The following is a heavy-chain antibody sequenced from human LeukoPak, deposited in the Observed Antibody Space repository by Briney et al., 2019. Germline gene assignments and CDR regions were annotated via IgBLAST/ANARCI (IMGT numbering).Heavy chain of an antibody. CDR1: GFSVSNNF. CDR3: ARLLTSNWYYFDY. D-gene: IGHD6-13*01. J-gene: IGHJ4*02. Sequence: GGSLRLSCAASGFSVSNNFMSWVRQAPGKGLEWVSVIYSGGNTYYADSVKGRFTSSRDNSKNTLYLQMNSLRTEDTAVYYCARLLTSNWYYFDYWGQGTLVTVSS. CDR2: IYSGGNT. V-gene: IGHV3-53*01.